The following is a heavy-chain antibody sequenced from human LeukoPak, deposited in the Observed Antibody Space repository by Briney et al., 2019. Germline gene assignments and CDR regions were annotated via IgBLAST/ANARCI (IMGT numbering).Heavy chain of an antibody. J-gene: IGHJ4*02. V-gene: IGHV1-18*01. CDR2: ISGNNDNT. CDR1: GYTFTSYG. Sequence: ASVKVSCKASGYTFTSYGIGWVRQAPGQGLEWMGWISGNNDNTNYAQKIQGRVTTTTDTSTSTAYMELRSLRSDDTAVYYCARDGYFDYWGQGTLVTVSS. CDR3: ARDGYFDY.